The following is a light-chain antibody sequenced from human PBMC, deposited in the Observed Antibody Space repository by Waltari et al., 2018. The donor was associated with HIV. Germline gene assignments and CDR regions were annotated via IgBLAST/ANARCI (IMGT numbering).Light chain of an antibody. V-gene: IGKV1-9*01. CDR1: QNIYSY. CDR2: ATS. J-gene: IGKJ4*01. CDR3: QQVNGYPLT. Sequence: DLQLTQSPSFLSASIGDRVTITCRASQNIYSYLVWYQQKPGRAPQVLIYATSTLQSGVPSRFSGSGSGTEFALTITNLQPDDFATYYCQQVNGYPLTFGGGTKVEIK.